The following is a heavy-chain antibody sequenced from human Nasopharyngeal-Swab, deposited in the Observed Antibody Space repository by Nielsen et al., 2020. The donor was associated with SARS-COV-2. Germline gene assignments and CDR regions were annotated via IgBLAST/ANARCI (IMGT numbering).Heavy chain of an antibody. CDR3: AKLSPYYYGSGSSHDAFDI. D-gene: IGHD3-10*01. J-gene: IGHJ3*02. Sequence: VGQAPGKGLEWVSAISGSGGSTYYADSVKGRFTISRDNSKNTLYLQMNSLRAEDTAVYYCAKLSPYYYGSGSSHDAFDIWGQGTMVTVSS. V-gene: IGHV3-23*01. CDR2: ISGSGGST.